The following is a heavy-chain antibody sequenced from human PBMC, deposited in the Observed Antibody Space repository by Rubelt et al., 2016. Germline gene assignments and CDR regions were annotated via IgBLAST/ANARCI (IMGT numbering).Heavy chain of an antibody. CDR2: IRYDGSNK. D-gene: IGHD7-27*01. V-gene: IGHV3-30*02. CDR3: AKLPWGVHYYGMDV. J-gene: IGHJ6*02. Sequence: QVQLVESGGGVVQPGRSLRLSCAASGFTFSSYAMHWVRQAPGKGLEWVAFIRYDGSNKYYADSVKGRFTISRDNSKSTRYLQMNSLRAEDTAVYYCAKLPWGVHYYGMDVWGQGTTVTVSS. CDR1: GFTFSSYA.